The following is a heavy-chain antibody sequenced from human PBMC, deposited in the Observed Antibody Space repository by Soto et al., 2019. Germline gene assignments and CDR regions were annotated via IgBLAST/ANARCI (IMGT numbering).Heavy chain of an antibody. CDR1: GFTVSRNY. Sequence: VQLVESGGGLIQPGGSLRLSCTASGFTVSRNYMSWVRQAPGKGLEWVSVIYTGGYTYYADSVKGRFTISRDNSKNTLSLQMNSLRAEDTAVYFCARGRIAVAGHYSFDLWGQGTLVTVSS. J-gene: IGHJ4*02. CDR2: IYTGGYT. V-gene: IGHV3-53*01. D-gene: IGHD6-19*01. CDR3: ARGRIAVAGHYSFDL.